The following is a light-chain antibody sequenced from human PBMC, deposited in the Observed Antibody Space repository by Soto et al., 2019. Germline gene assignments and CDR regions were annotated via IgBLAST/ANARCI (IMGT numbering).Light chain of an antibody. CDR3: QQYDNLPYT. V-gene: IGKV1-33*01. CDR2: DAS. Sequence: DIQMTQSPSSLSASVGDRVTITCQASHDISNYLNWYQQKPGKAPKLLIYDASNLETGVPSTFSRSGSGTDFTFTITSLQPEDIATYFCQQYDNLPYTFGQGTKLEIK. J-gene: IGKJ2*01. CDR1: HDISNY.